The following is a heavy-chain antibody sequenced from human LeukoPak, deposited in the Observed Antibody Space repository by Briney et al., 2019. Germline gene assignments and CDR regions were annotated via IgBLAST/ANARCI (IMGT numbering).Heavy chain of an antibody. V-gene: IGHV3-9*01. CDR1: GFTFHDYA. Sequence: FLRLSCAASGFTFHDYAMHWVRQAAGKGLESVSGLSWNSGSIGYADSVKGRFTISRDNAKNSLYLQMNSLRAEDTAVYYCARTGTWSGFYYYYMDVWGKGTTVTVSS. J-gene: IGHJ6*03. CDR2: LSWNSGSI. D-gene: IGHD3-3*01. CDR3: ARTGTWSGFYYYYMDV.